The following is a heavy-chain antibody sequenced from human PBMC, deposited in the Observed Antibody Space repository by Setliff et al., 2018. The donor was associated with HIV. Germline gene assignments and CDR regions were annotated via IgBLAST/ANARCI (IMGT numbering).Heavy chain of an antibody. CDR1: GFTFSDYD. J-gene: IGHJ4*02. Sequence: PGGSLRLSCAASGFTFSDYDIHWVRQAPGKGLEWVAFMRYDGSNKDYADSVKGRFTISRDNSKNTLFLQMNSLRPEDTAIYYCAKDKSYHDYIWGSSVLAYWGQGTQVTV. CDR2: MRYDGSNK. CDR3: AKDKSYHDYIWGSSVLAY. D-gene: IGHD3-16*01. V-gene: IGHV3-30*02.